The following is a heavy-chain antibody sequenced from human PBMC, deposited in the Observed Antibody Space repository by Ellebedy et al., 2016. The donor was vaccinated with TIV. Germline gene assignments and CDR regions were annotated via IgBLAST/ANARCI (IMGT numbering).Heavy chain of an antibody. Sequence: GESLKISCVASGFTFSNYWMSWVRQAPGKGLEWVANINEDESKKYFADSVKGRFTISRDNALNSLYLQMNSLRFEDTAVYFCARGDDKSGDYWGQGTLVTVSS. CDR1: GFTFSNYW. J-gene: IGHJ4*02. V-gene: IGHV3-7*04. D-gene: IGHD2-21*01. CDR3: ARGDDKSGDY. CDR2: INEDESKK.